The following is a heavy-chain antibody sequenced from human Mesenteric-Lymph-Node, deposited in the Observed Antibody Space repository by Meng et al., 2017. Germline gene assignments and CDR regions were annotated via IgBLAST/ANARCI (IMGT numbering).Heavy chain of an antibody. D-gene: IGHD5-24*01. J-gene: IGHJ4*02. V-gene: IGHV3-11*01. CDR1: GFTFSDHY. CDR3: ARDKNGYRFDY. CDR2: ISRSGSGL. Sequence: GESLKISCEASGFTFSDHYMIWIRQAPGKGLEWVSYISRSGSGLYHADSVQGRFTISRDNAKNSLYLQMDSLRVEDTAVYYCARDKNGYRFDYWGQGTLVTVSS.